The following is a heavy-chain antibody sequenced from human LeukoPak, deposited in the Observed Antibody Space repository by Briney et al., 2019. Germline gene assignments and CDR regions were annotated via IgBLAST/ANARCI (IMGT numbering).Heavy chain of an antibody. V-gene: IGHV3-53*01. CDR2: IYSGGST. CDR1: GFTVSSNY. CDR3: ARVYYDSSGYPGAEYFQH. D-gene: IGHD3-22*01. Sequence: GGSLRLSCAASGFTVSSNYMSWVRQAPGKGLGWVSVIYSGGSTYYADSVKGRFTISRDNSKNTLYLQMNSLRAEDTAVYYCARVYYDSSGYPGAEYFQHWGQGTLVTVSS. J-gene: IGHJ1*01.